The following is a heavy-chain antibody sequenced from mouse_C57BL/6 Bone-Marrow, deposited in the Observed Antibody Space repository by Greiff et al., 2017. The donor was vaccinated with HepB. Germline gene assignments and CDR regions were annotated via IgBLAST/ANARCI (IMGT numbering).Heavy chain of an antibody. CDR2: INPGSGGT. J-gene: IGHJ2*01. D-gene: IGHD2-2*01. CDR3: AREGMVTKDY. V-gene: IGHV1-54*01. Sequence: VQLQQSGAELVRPGPSVKVSCKASGYAFTNYLIEWVKQRPGQGLEWIGVINPGSGGTNYNEKFKGKATLTADKSSSTAYMQLSSLTSEDSAVYFCAREGMVTKDYWGQGTTLTVSS. CDR1: GYAFTNYL.